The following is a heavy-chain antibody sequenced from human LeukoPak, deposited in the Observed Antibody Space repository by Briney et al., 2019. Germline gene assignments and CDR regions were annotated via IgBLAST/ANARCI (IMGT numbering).Heavy chain of an antibody. CDR3: ARDRVGYSYGSPFDY. CDR1: VLIFSIYS. D-gene: IGHD5-18*01. CDR2: FSVSGGNT. J-gene: IGHJ4*02. Sequence: PGRSLRLSCAVSVLIFSIYSMSWVRHPPGRGREWVSAFSVSGGNTNNTDAVKGRCTISRDKSKNTRYLQMKRLRAEATAADYYARDRVGYSYGSPFDYWGQGTLVTVSS. V-gene: IGHV3-23*01.